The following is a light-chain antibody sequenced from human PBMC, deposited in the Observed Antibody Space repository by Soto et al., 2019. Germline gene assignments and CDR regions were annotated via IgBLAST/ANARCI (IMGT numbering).Light chain of an antibody. CDR3: QQSYSTPLT. J-gene: IGKJ4*01. Sequence: DIQMTQSPSSLSASVGDRVTITCRASQIISNFLNWYQQKPGKAPKLLIYAASSLQSGVPSRFSGSASGTDFTLTISSLQPEDFAAYYCQQSYSTPLTFGGGTKVEI. V-gene: IGKV1-39*01. CDR2: AAS. CDR1: QIISNF.